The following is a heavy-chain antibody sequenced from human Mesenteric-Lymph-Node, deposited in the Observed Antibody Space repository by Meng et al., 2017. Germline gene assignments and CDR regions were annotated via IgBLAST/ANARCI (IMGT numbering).Heavy chain of an antibody. J-gene: IGHJ4*02. CDR1: GFTFTDHY. D-gene: IGHD2/OR15-2a*01. CDR2: ITNTPNRYPT. Sequence: EVQLVESGGGVGQPGGSLRLSCAASGFTFTDHYMDWVRQAPGKGLEWVGRITNTPNRYPTNYAASVKGRFTISRDDSKNSLYLEMNSLKIEDTAVYYCARDTSTSLDYWGQGALVTVSS. CDR3: ARDTSTSLDY. V-gene: IGHV3-72*01.